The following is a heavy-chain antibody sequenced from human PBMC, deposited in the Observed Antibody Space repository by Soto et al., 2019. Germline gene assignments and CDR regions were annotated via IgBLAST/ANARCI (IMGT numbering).Heavy chain of an antibody. D-gene: IGHD1-7*01. V-gene: IGHV3-11*05. CDR3: ARAAGNYDFDY. Sequence: QVQLVESGGGLVKPGGSLRLSCEASGITFSDYDMSWIRQAPGKGLVWVSHISSRGSYRNYADSVKGRFTISRDNAKNSMFLQMNSLRGEDTAVYYCARAAGNYDFDYWGQGTLVTVSS. J-gene: IGHJ4*02. CDR1: GITFSDYD. CDR2: ISSRGSYR.